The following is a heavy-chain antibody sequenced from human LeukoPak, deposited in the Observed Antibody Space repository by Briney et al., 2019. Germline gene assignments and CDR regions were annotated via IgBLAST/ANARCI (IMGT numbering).Heavy chain of an antibody. J-gene: IGHJ4*02. CDR1: GGTFSSYA. D-gene: IGHD5-12*01. CDR2: IIPIFGTA. Sequence: SVKVSCKASGGTFSSYAISWVRQAPGQGLEWMGGIIPIFGTANYAQKFQGRVTITTDESTSTAYMELSSLRSEDTAVYYCRIVATIGVKYFDYWGQGTLVTVSS. CDR3: RIVATIGVKYFDY. V-gene: IGHV1-69*05.